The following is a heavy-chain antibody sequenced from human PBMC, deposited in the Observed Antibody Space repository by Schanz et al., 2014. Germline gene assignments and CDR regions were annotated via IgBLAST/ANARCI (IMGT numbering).Heavy chain of an antibody. D-gene: IGHD3-3*01. V-gene: IGHV3-7*01. CDR3: ARGVRIDY. Sequence: VHLVESGGGVVQPGRSLRLSCAASGFIFSNSWMSWVRQAPGKGLEWVANIKQDGSEKYYVDSVKGRFTISRDNAKNSLYLQMNSLTAEDTAVYYCARGVRIDYWGQGTLVAVSS. CDR1: GFIFSNSW. CDR2: IKQDGSEK. J-gene: IGHJ4*02.